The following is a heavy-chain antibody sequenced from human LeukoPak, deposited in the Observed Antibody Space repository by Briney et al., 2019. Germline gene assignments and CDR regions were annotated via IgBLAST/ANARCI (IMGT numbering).Heavy chain of an antibody. Sequence: PGGTLRLSCAASGFTFSSYGMSWVRQAPGKGLEWVSAISGSGGSTYYADSVKGRFTISRDNSKNTLYLQMESLRAEDTALYYCAKDYAVGSIDYWGQGTLVTVSS. J-gene: IGHJ4*02. CDR1: GFTFSSYG. D-gene: IGHD3-16*01. CDR3: AKDYAVGSIDY. V-gene: IGHV3-23*01. CDR2: ISGSGGST.